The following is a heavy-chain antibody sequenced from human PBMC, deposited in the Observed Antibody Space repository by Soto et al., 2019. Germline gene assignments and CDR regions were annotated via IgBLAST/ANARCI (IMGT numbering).Heavy chain of an antibody. CDR2: ISSSSQNI. V-gene: IGHV3-48*01. Sequence: EVQLGESGGGLVQPGGSLRLSCAASECTLSTYAMNWVRQAPGKGLEWVSYISSSSQNIRYADSVKGRFTISRDNAKNSLCLQMNSLRAEDTAVYYCSRDQSRGQVFYYYMDVWGKGTTVTVSS. CDR3: SRDQSRGQVFYYYMDV. CDR1: ECTLSTYA. D-gene: IGHD3-10*01. J-gene: IGHJ6*03.